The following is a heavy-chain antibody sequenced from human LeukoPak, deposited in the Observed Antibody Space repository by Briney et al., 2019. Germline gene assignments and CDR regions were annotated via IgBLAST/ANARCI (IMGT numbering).Heavy chain of an antibody. D-gene: IGHD3-22*01. V-gene: IGHV4-59*08. CDR3: ARLRDYYDT. CDR2: IYSSGSA. J-gene: IGHJ4*01. CDR1: GASINNNF. Sequence: SETLSLTCTVSGASINNNFWTWIRQPPGKGLEWIGYIYSSGSANYNPSLKSRVLISEDTSKNQISLNLTSVTAADTAVYFCARLRDYYDTWGHGTLVTVSS.